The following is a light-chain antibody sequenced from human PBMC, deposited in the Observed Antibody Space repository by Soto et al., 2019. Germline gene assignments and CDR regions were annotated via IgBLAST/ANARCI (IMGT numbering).Light chain of an antibody. J-gene: IGLJ1*01. V-gene: IGLV1-40*01. CDR2: AND. Sequence: QSALAQPPSVSGAPGQGVSISCTGSSSNIGAGYDVHWYQQLPGKAPTLLIYANDNRPSGVPDRFSGSKSGTSTSLAITGLRAEDEADYYCQSYASSLSTGFVFGTGTKVTVL. CDR1: SSNIGAGYD. CDR3: QSYASSLSTGFV.